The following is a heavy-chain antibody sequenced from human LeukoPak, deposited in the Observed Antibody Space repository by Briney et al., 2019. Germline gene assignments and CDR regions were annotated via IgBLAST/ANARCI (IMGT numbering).Heavy chain of an antibody. J-gene: IGHJ5*02. CDR2: MNPNSGNT. Sequence: ASVKVSCKASGYTFTSYDINWARQATGQGLEWMGWMNPNSGNTGYAQKFQGRVTMTRNTSISTAYMELSSLRSEDTAVYYCARSYDYVWGSYRLNWFDPWGQGTLVTVSS. CDR3: ARSYDYVWGSYRLNWFDP. V-gene: IGHV1-8*01. CDR1: GYTFTSYD. D-gene: IGHD3-16*02.